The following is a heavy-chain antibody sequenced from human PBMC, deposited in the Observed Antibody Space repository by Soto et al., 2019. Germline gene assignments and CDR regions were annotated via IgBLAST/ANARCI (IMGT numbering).Heavy chain of an antibody. CDR2: ISGSGGST. Sequence: GGSLRLSCAASGFTFSSYAMSWVRQAPGKGLEWVSAISGSGGSTYYADSVKGRFTISRDKSKNTLYLQMNSLRAEDTVVYYCAKYGYYYYYYMDVWGKGTTVTVSS. D-gene: IGHD4-17*01. V-gene: IGHV3-23*01. J-gene: IGHJ6*03. CDR3: AKYGYYYYYYMDV. CDR1: GFTFSSYA.